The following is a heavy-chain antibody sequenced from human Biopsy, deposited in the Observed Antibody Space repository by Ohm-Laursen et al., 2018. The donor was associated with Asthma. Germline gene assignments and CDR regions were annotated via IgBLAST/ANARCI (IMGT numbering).Heavy chain of an antibody. V-gene: IGHV4-34*09. J-gene: IGHJ6*02. Sequence: SQTLSLTCAVYGGSFSSNYWSWIRQTPGKGLEWLGDTHHSGYTNYNPSLSSRLTLSVDTSKSQVSLSLRSVSAADTAVYFCARVLRYGDIFFGMDVWGQGTTVTVSS. CDR2: THHSGYT. D-gene: IGHD4-17*01. CDR3: ARVLRYGDIFFGMDV. CDR1: GGSFSSNY.